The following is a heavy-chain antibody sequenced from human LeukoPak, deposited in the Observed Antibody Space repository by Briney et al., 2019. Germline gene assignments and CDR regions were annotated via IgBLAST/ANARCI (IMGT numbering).Heavy chain of an antibody. Sequence: PGGSLRLSCAASGFTFSSYAMHWVRQAPGKGLEWVAVISYDGSNKYYADSVKGRFTISRDNSKNTLYPQMNSLRAEDTAVYYCARVHRVNFWSGYYYYYGMDVWGQGTTVTVSS. J-gene: IGHJ6*02. CDR3: ARVHRVNFWSGYYYYYGMDV. V-gene: IGHV3-30-3*01. D-gene: IGHD3-3*01. CDR1: GFTFSSYA. CDR2: ISYDGSNK.